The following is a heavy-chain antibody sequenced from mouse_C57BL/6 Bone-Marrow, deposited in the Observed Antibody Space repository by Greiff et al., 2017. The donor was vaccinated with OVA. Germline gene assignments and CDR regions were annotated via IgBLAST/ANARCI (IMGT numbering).Heavy chain of an antibody. D-gene: IGHD1-1*01. Sequence: VKLMESGPGLVQPSQSLSITCTVSGFSLTSYGVHWVRQSPGKGLEWLGVIWSGGSTDYNAAFISRLSISKDNSKSQVFFKMNSLQADDTAIYYCARRGYGSSYGAWFAYWGQGTLVTVSA. CDR1: GFSLTSYG. CDR2: IWSGGST. V-gene: IGHV2-2*01. J-gene: IGHJ3*01. CDR3: ARRGYGSSYGAWFAY.